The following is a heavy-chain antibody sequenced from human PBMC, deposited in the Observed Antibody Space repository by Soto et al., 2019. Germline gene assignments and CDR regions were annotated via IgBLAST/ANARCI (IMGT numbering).Heavy chain of an antibody. CDR3: AIVGRGMCGGNRVYYYGMDV. J-gene: IGHJ6*02. Sequence: QVQLVESGGGVVQPGRSLRRSCGASGFTCSSYGMHWVRQAPGKGLEWVAVIWYEGSNTYYADSVKGRFTISRDNSKNTLYLQMNSLRADDKAVYYCAIVGRGMCGGNRVYYYGMDVWGRRTTVTVS. CDR2: IWYEGSNT. V-gene: IGHV3-33*01. CDR1: GFTCSSYG. D-gene: IGHD2-15*01.